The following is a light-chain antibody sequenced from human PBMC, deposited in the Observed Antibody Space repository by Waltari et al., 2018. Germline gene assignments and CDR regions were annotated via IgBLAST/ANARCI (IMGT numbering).Light chain of an antibody. CDR2: VNRDGSH. J-gene: IGLJ3*02. Sequence: QLALTQSPSASASLGASVKLTCTLNSGHSSNVVAWLQQQPEKGPRYLRKVNRDGSHSQGGAIPERFSGSGSGAERYLTISSLQSEDEADYYCQTGGHGTWVFGGGTKLTVL. CDR3: QTGGHGTWV. CDR1: SGHSSNV. V-gene: IGLV4-69*02.